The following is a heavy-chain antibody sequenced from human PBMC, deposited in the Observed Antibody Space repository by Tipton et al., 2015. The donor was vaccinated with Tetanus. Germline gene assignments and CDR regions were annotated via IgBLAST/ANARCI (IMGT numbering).Heavy chain of an antibody. CDR1: GVSVTTYH. J-gene: IGHJ3*02. Sequence: TLSLTCNVSGVSVTTYHWSWIRQPPGKGLEWIGYITDTGRTNYSPSLRNRLTISIDTSKTHFSLWLDSVTAADTAVYYCARHGHPSAVVARDASDIWGHGTMVNVSS. CDR2: ITDTGRT. D-gene: IGHD2-15*01. CDR3: ARHGHPSAVVARDASDI. V-gene: IGHV4-59*02.